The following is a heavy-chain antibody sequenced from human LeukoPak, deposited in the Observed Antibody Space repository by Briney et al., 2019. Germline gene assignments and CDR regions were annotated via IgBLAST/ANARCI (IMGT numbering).Heavy chain of an antibody. CDR1: GFTFSDYY. V-gene: IGHV3-11*05. Sequence: GGSLRLSCAASGFTFSDYYMTWVRQAPGKGLEWVSYISSSSSYTNYAASVRGRFTVSRDNAKNSLYLQMNSLRAEDTAVYYCARERVLRVWGQGTLVTVSS. CDR3: ARERVLRV. D-gene: IGHD3-16*01. J-gene: IGHJ4*02. CDR2: ISSSSSYT.